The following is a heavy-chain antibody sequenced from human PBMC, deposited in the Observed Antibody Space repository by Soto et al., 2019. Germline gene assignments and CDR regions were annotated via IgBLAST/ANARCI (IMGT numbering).Heavy chain of an antibody. Sequence: SETLSLTCTVSGYSISSGYYWGWIRQPPGKGLEWIGSIYHSGSTYYNPSLKSRVTISVDTSKNQFSLKLSSVTAADTAVYYCARVGSQLPNANWFDPWGQGTLVTVSS. V-gene: IGHV4-38-2*02. CDR3: ARVGSQLPNANWFDP. CDR1: GYSISSGYY. J-gene: IGHJ5*02. D-gene: IGHD2-2*01. CDR2: IYHSGST.